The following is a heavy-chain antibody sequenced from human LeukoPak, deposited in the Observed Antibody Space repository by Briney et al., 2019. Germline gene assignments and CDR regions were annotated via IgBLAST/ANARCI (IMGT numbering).Heavy chain of an antibody. V-gene: IGHV4-39*07. CDR2: IYYSGST. J-gene: IGHJ4*02. Sequence: PSETLSLTCTVSGGSISSGSYYWSWIRQPAGKGLEWIGSIYYSGSTYYNPSLKSRVTISVDTSKNQFSLKLSSVTAADTAVYYCAREADFWSGYTHDYWGQGTLVTVSS. CDR3: AREADFWSGYTHDY. D-gene: IGHD3-3*01. CDR1: GGSISSGSYY.